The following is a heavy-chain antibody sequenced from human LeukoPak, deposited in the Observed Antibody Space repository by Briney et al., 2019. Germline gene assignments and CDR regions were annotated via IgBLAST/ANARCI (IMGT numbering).Heavy chain of an antibody. CDR3: ARGVGRYGDSGDFDY. CDR2: INPNSGGT. CDR1: GYTFTGYY. J-gene: IGHJ4*02. Sequence: AASVKVSCKASGYTFTGYYMHWVRQAPGQGLEWMGWINPNSGGTNYAQKFQGRVTMTRDTSISTAYMELSRLRSDDTAVYYCARGVGRYGDSGDFDYWGQGTLVTVSS. V-gene: IGHV1-2*02. D-gene: IGHD3-10*01.